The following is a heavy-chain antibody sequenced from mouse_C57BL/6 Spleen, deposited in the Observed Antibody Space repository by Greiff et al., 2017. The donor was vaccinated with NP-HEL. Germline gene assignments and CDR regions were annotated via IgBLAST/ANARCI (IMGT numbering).Heavy chain of an antibody. CDR3: ARDYYGSSYGYAMDY. CDR1: GFTFSSYA. CDR2: ISDGGSYT. V-gene: IGHV5-4*01. Sequence: VQLKESGGGLVKPGGSLKLSCAASGFTFSSYAMSWVRQTPEKRLEWVATISDGGSYTYYPDNVTGRFTISRDNAKNNLYLQMSHLKSEDTAMYYCARDYYGSSYGYAMDYWGQGTSVTVSS. J-gene: IGHJ4*01. D-gene: IGHD1-1*01.